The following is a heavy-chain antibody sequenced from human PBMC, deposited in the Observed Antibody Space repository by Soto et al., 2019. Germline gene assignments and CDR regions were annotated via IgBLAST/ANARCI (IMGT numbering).Heavy chain of an antibody. D-gene: IGHD1-7*01. J-gene: IGHJ5*02. CDR3: ARLAGFRITRTTFLDSSWFDT. V-gene: IGHV4-59*01. Sequence: QVQLQESGPGLVKPSETLSLTCTVSGGSMSSYYWNWIRQPPGKGLEWMGYIYYSGSTNYNPSLKRRVTISIDTSKNQFSLRLNSVTAADTAVYYCARLAGFRITRTTFLDSSWFDTWGQGTLVTVSS. CDR2: IYYSGST. CDR1: GGSMSSYY.